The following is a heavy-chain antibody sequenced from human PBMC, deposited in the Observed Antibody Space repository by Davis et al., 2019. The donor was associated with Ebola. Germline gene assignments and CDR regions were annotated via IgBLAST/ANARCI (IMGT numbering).Heavy chain of an antibody. D-gene: IGHD2-8*01. J-gene: IGHJ5*02. CDR3: AHISQGYCTNGVCWGTWFDP. Sequence: SGPTLVKPTQTLTLTSTFSGFSLSTSGVGVGWIRQPPGNALEWLALIYWDDEKRYSPSLKSRLTITKDTSKNQVVLTMTNMDPVDTATYYCAHISQGYCTNGVCWGTWFDPWGQGTLVTVSS. CDR2: IYWDDEK. V-gene: IGHV2-5*02. CDR1: GFSLSTSGVG.